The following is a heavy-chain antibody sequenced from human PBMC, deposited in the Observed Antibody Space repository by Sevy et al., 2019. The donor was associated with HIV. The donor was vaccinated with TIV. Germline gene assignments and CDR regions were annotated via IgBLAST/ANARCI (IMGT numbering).Heavy chain of an antibody. CDR2: ISYDGSNK. CDR1: GFTFSSYA. CDR3: ARDLGDFWSGYYPVYYYYYGMYV. V-gene: IGHV3-30-3*01. J-gene: IGHJ6*02. D-gene: IGHD3-3*01. Sequence: GGSLRLSCAASGFTFSSYAMHWVRQAPGKGLEWVAVISYDGSNKYYADSVKGRFTISRDNSKNTLYLQMNSLRAEDTAVYYCARDLGDFWSGYYPVYYYYYGMYVWGQGTTVTVSS.